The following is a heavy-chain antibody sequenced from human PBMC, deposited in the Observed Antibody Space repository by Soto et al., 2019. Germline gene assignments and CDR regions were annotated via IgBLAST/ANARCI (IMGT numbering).Heavy chain of an antibody. J-gene: IGHJ3*02. Sequence: GGSLRLSCAASGFTVSSNYMSWVRQAPGKGLEWVSVIYSGGSTYYADSVKGRFTISRDNSKNTLYLQTNSLRAEDTAVYYCASPTTGELGAFDIWGQGTMVTVSS. V-gene: IGHV3-53*01. CDR2: IYSGGST. CDR1: GFTVSSNY. D-gene: IGHD7-27*01. CDR3: ASPTTGELGAFDI.